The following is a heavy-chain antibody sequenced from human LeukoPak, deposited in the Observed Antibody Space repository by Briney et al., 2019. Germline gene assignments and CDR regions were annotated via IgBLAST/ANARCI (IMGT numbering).Heavy chain of an antibody. CDR2: LSSSGSTI. Sequence: GGSLRLSCVASGFMFSSHNMNWVRQAPGKGLEWISYLSSSGSTIDYEDSVQGRFTISRDNAKKSLYLQMDSLGAEDTAVYYCARANGWYLRNYFDYWGQGILVTVSS. CDR3: ARANGWYLRNYFDY. V-gene: IGHV3-48*01. D-gene: IGHD6-19*01. J-gene: IGHJ4*02. CDR1: GFMFSSHN.